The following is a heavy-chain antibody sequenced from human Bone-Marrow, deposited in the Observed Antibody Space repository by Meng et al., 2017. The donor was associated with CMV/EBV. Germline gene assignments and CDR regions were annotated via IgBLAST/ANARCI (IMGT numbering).Heavy chain of an antibody. CDR2: ISSSGSTI. V-gene: IGHV3-11*01. CDR1: GFTFTDYY. J-gene: IGHJ4*02. CDR3: AREDSSGRNRTFYIDF. D-gene: IGHD6-19*01. Sequence: GGSLRLSCAASGFTFTDYYMSWIRQAPGKGLEWVSYISSSGSTIYYADSVKGRITISRDNAKNSLYLQMNSLRAEDTAVYYCAREDSSGRNRTFYIDFWGQGALVTVSS.